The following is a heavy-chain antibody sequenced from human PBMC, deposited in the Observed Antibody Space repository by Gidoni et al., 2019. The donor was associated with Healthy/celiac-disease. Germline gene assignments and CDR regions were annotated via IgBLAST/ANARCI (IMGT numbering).Heavy chain of an antibody. CDR3: AKESGVAVPPYYFDY. CDR2: ISGSGGST. V-gene: IGHV3-23*01. CDR1: GFSFSSYA. D-gene: IGHD2-15*01. Sequence: EVQLLESGGGLVQHGGSLRLSCAASGFSFSSYALSWVRQAPGKGLEWVSAISGSGGSTYYADSVKGRFTISRDNSKNTLYLQMNSLRAEDTAVYYCAKESGVAVPPYYFDYWGQGTLVTVSS. J-gene: IGHJ4*02.